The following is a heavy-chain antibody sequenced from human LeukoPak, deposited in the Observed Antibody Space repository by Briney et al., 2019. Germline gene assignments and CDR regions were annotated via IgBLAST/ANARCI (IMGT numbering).Heavy chain of an antibody. CDR2: IKQDGSEK. D-gene: IGHD3-16*02. CDR1: GFTFDTYW. CDR3: ARGDTQSKYRQFDS. V-gene: IGHV3-7*04. Sequence: GGSLRLSCAASGFTFDTYWMSWVRQAPGKGLEWVANIKQDGSEKDYVDSVKGRFTISRDNAKNSLYLQMNSLRAEDSGVYYCARGDTQSKYRQFDSWGQGSLVIVSS. J-gene: IGHJ4*02.